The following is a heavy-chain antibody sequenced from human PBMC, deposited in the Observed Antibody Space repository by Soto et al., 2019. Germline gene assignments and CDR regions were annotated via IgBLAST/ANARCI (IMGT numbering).Heavy chain of an antibody. CDR2: FNPILSMS. CDR1: GDTFNFYS. CDR3: ATSYGSGSRAFDY. V-gene: IGHV1-69*02. D-gene: IGHD3-10*01. Sequence: QVQLVQSGALVKKPGSSVKVSCKASGDTFNFYSINWVRQAPGLGLEWVGRFNPILSMSNSAQKFQGRVTLTADKSASTAYMVLSSLRSDDTAMYYCATSYGSGSRAFDYWGQGALVTVSS. J-gene: IGHJ4*02.